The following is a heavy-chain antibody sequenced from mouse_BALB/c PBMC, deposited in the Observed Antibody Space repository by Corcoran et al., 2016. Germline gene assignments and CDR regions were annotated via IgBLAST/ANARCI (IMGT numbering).Heavy chain of an antibody. Sequence: VQLQQSGPELVKPGASVKMSCKASGYTFTSYVMHWVKQKPGQGLEWIGYINPYNDGTKYNAKFKGKATLTSDKSSSTAYIELSSLTSEDSAVYDSARYADGYVYYDTMDYWGQGTSVTVSS. V-gene: IGHV1S136*01. CDR3: ARYADGYVYYDTMDY. J-gene: IGHJ4*01. CDR1: GYTFTSYV. D-gene: IGHD2-3*01. CDR2: INPYNDGT.